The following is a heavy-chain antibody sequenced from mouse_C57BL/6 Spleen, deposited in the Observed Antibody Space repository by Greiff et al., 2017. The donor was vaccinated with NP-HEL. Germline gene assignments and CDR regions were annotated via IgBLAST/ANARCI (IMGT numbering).Heavy chain of an antibody. CDR1: GYSFTGYY. CDR2: INPSTGGT. J-gene: IGHJ3*01. CDR3: ARLEDYDYDGGLAY. Sequence: EVQLQQSGPELVKPGASVKISCKASGYSFTGYYMNWVKQSPEKSLEWIGEINPSTGGTTYNQKFKAKATLTVDKSSSTAYMQLKSLTSGDSAVYYCARLEDYDYDGGLAYWGQVTLVTVSA. V-gene: IGHV1-42*01. D-gene: IGHD2-4*01.